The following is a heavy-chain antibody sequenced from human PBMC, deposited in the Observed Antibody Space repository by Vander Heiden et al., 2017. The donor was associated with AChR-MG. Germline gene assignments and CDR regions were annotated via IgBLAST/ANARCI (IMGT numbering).Heavy chain of an antibody. CDR2: ISAYNGNT. CDR1: GYTFTSYG. CDR3: ARVPPPCRSSTSCFYFDY. Sequence: QVQLVQSGAEVKKPGASVKVSCKASGYTFTSYGISWVRQAPGQGLEWMGWISAYNGNTNYAQKLQGRVTMTTDTSTSTAYMELRSLRSDDTAVYYCARVPPPCRSSTSCFYFDYWGQGTLVTVSS. D-gene: IGHD2-2*01. V-gene: IGHV1-18*01. J-gene: IGHJ4*02.